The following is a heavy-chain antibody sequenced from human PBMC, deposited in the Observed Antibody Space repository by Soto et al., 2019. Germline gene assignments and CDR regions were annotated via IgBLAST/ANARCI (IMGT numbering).Heavy chain of an antibody. V-gene: IGHV3-23*01. D-gene: IGHD1-26*01. Sequence: EVQLLESGGGLVQPGGSLRLSCAASGFTFSSYAMNWVRQAPGKGLEWVSTISGSGGDTYSADSVKGRFSISRDNSEYTLSLQMDILRAEDTAVYYCAKGGRSICGLDFAYCGQGTPVTVSS. CDR3: AKGGRSICGLDFAY. J-gene: IGHJ4*02. CDR1: GFTFSSYA. CDR2: ISGSGGDT.